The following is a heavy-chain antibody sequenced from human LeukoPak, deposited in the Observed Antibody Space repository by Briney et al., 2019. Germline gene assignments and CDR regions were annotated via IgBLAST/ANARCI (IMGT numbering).Heavy chain of an antibody. V-gene: IGHV4-39*01. Sequence: PETLSLTCTVSGGSISSSSYYWGWIRQPPGKGLEWIGSIYYSGSTYYNPSLKSRVTISVDTSKNQFSLKLSSVTAADAAVYYCARKMGYSYGAFDYWGQGTLVTVSS. CDR3: ARKMGYSYGAFDY. J-gene: IGHJ4*02. CDR2: IYYSGST. CDR1: GGSISSSSYY. D-gene: IGHD5-18*01.